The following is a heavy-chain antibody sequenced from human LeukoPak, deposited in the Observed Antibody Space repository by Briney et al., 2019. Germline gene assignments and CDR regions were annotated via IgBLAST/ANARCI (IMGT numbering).Heavy chain of an antibody. Sequence: GGSLRLSCATSGFTFSSNAMTWVRQAPGKGLECVSAITAPGDATYYADSVKGRFSISRDNSKNTLYLQLNSLRAEDTALYYCAKAFGTNGYFQLPIDFWGQGTLVTVSS. V-gene: IGHV3-23*01. D-gene: IGHD2-8*01. J-gene: IGHJ4*02. CDR1: GFTFSSNA. CDR2: ITAPGDAT. CDR3: AKAFGTNGYFQLPIDF.